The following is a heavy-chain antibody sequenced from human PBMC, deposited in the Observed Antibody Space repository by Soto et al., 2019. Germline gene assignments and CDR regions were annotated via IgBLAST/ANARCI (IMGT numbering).Heavy chain of an antibody. CDR1: GFTFTSSA. CDR3: AADSPAGIAGAGPGGWFGP. D-gene: IGHD6-13*01. CDR2: IVAGSGNT. J-gene: IGHJ5*02. Sequence: ASVKVSCKASGFTFTSSAVQWVRQARGQRLEWIGWIVAGSGNTNYAQKFQERVTITRDMSTSTAYMELSSLRSEDTAVYYCAADSPAGIAGAGPGGWFGPWGQGTLVTVSS. V-gene: IGHV1-58*01.